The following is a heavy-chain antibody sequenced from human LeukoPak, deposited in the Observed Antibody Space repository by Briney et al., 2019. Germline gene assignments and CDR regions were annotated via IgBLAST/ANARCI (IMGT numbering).Heavy chain of an antibody. Sequence: ASVKVSCKASGYTFTGYYMHWVRQAPGQGLEWMRWINPNSGGTNYAQKFQGWVTMTRDTSISTAYMELSRLRSDDTAVYYCARESRSYYYYGMDVWGQGTTVTVSS. CDR3: ARESRSYYYYGMDV. CDR2: INPNSGGT. J-gene: IGHJ6*02. V-gene: IGHV1-2*04. CDR1: GYTFTGYY.